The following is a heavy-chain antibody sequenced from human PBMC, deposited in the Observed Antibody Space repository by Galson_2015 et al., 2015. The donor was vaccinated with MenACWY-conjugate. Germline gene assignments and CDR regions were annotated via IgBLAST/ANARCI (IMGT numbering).Heavy chain of an antibody. CDR2: IDPSDSFT. D-gene: IGHD6-13*01. CDR1: GFSFTNYW. J-gene: IGHJ4*02. Sequence: QSGAEVKKPGESLRISCKGSGFSFTNYWISWVRQMPGKGLEWMGMIDPSDSFTNYSPAFQGHVTISVDKSTSTAYVQWSSLKASDTAMYYCARPASGYSSSCDYWGQGTLVTVSS. V-gene: IGHV5-10-1*01. CDR3: ARPASGYSSSCDY.